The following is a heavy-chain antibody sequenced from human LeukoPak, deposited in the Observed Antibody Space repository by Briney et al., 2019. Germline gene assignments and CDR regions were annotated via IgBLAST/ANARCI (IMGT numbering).Heavy chain of an antibody. Sequence: ASVKVSCKASGYTFTSYGISWVRQAPGQGLEWMGWISAYNGNTNYAQKLQGRVTMTRDTSISTAYMELSRLRSDDTAVYYCARNDYGDYYYYYGMDVWGQGTTVTVSS. V-gene: IGHV1-18*01. D-gene: IGHD4-17*01. CDR2: ISAYNGNT. J-gene: IGHJ6*02. CDR1: GYTFTSYG. CDR3: ARNDYGDYYYYYGMDV.